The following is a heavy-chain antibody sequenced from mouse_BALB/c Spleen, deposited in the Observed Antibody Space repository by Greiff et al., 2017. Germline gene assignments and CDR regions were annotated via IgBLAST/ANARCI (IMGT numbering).Heavy chain of an antibody. J-gene: IGHJ3*01. Sequence: VKLQESGPGLVAPSQSLSITCTVSGFSLTSYGVHWVRQPPGKGLEWLGVIWAGGSTNYNSALMSRLSISKDNSKSQVFLKMNSLQTDDTAMYYCAREDYGYDWGQGTLVTVSA. CDR1: GFSLTSYG. CDR2: IWAGGST. V-gene: IGHV2-9*02. CDR3: AREDYGYD. D-gene: IGHD2-2*01.